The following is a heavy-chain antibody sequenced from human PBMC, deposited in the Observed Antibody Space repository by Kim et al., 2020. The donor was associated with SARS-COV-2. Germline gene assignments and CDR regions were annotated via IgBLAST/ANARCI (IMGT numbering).Heavy chain of an antibody. J-gene: IGHJ3*02. V-gene: IGHV5-51*01. D-gene: IGHD3-10*01. CDR3: ARHSRSGIDKTHDAFDI. CDR1: GYSFTSYW. CDR2: IYPGDSDT. Sequence: GESLKISCKGSGYSFTSYWIGWVRQMPGKGLEWMGIIYPGDSDTRYSPSFQGQVTISADKSISTAYLQWSSLKASDTAMYYCARHSRSGIDKTHDAFDIWGQGTMVTVSS.